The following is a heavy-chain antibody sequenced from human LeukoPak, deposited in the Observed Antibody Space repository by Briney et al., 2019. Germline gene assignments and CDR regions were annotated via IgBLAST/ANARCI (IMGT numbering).Heavy chain of an antibody. D-gene: IGHD3-22*01. CDR1: GYTFTDYN. CDR3: LRHYYEYVAFDM. V-gene: IGHV1-8*01. J-gene: IGHJ3*02. CDR2: VSPHNGDT. Sequence: ASVKVSCKASGYTFTDYNINWVRQAPGRGLEYVRYVSPHNGDTGYAQTFQGRVTMTRDMSINTAYMELSSLRSEDTAVYYCLRHYYEYVAFDMWGQGTMVIVSS.